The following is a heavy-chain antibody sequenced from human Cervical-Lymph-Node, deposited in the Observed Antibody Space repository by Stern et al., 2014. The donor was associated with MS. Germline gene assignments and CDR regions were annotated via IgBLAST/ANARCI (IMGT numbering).Heavy chain of an antibody. J-gene: IGHJ4*02. D-gene: IGHD3-10*01. CDR2: IYWGDAK. Sequence: ESGPALLKRPQTLTLTCTFSGFSLSTLGMCVSWVRQPPGKALEWLARIYWGDAKYYNKFLKTRLTVSKDTSKNQVFLTMANMDPEDTATYYCARFFGKSEFDYWGQGTLVTVSA. CDR1: GFSLSTLGMC. CDR3: ARFFGKSEFDY. V-gene: IGHV2-70*11.